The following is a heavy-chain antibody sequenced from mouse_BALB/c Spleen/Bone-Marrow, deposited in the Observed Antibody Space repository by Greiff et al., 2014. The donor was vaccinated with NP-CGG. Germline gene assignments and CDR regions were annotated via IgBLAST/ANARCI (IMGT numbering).Heavy chain of an antibody. Sequence: QVQLKESGPELVKPGASVKISCKASGYAFSSSWMNWVKQRPGQGLEWIGRIYPGGGDTNYNGKFKGKATLTADKSSSTAYMQLSSLTSVDSAVYFCARSGYDYENYWGQGTTLTVSS. V-gene: IGHV1-82*01. J-gene: IGHJ2*01. D-gene: IGHD2-4*01. CDR1: GYAFSSSW. CDR3: ARSGYDYENY. CDR2: IYPGGGDT.